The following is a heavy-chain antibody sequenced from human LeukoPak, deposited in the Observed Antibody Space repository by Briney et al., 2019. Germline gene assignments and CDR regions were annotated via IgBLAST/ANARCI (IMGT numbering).Heavy chain of an antibody. Sequence: ASVKVSCKVSGYTLTELSMHWVRQAPGQGLEWMGWISAYNGNTNYAQKLQGRVTMTTDTSTSTAYMELRSLRSDDTAVYYCARGVDTAEGVDYWGQGTLVTVSS. CDR3: ARGVDTAEGVDY. CDR2: ISAYNGNT. CDR1: GYTLTELS. J-gene: IGHJ4*02. D-gene: IGHD5-18*01. V-gene: IGHV1-18*01.